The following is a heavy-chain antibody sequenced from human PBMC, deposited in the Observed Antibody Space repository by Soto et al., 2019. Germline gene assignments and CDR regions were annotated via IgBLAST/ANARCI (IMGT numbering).Heavy chain of an antibody. J-gene: IGHJ4*02. Sequence: GASVKVSCKASGYSFNTYTIHWVRQAPGQSLEWMGWITPDNGNTYFSQKFQGRVTVTRDTSASTAYLELSSLTSEDTAVYYCSREPSHAVYYDYFGLGSLVTVSS. CDR1: GYSFNTYT. D-gene: IGHD2-2*01. CDR3: SREPSHAVYYDY. V-gene: IGHV1-3*01. CDR2: ITPDNGNT.